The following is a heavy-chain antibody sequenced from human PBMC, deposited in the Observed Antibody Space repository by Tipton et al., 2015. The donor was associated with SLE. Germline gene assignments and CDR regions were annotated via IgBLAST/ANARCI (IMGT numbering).Heavy chain of an antibody. V-gene: IGHV4-59*11. Sequence: TLSLTCTVSGGSISSHYWSWFRQPPGKGLEWIGYIYYSGNTKYNPSLKSRVTISLDTSRTQFSLKLYSVTAADSAAYYCGRGANKATVEYWGQGTLVHVSS. CDR3: GRGANKATVEY. J-gene: IGHJ4*02. CDR1: GGSISSHY. D-gene: IGHD1-1*01. CDR2: IYYSGNT.